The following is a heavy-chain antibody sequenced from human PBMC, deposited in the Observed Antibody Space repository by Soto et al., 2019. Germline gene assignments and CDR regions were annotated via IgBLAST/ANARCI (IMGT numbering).Heavy chain of an antibody. D-gene: IGHD6-19*01. J-gene: IGHJ6*02. CDR3: ARLNSSGWYFPNYYGMDV. V-gene: IGHV1-69*01. CDR2: IIPIFGTA. Sequence: QVQLVQSGAEVKKPGSSVKVSCKASGGTFSSYAISWVRQAPGQGLEWMGGIIPIFGTANYAQKFQGRVTITAGESTSTAYMELSSLRSEATAVYYCARLNSSGWYFPNYYGMDVWGQGTTVTVSS. CDR1: GGTFSSYA.